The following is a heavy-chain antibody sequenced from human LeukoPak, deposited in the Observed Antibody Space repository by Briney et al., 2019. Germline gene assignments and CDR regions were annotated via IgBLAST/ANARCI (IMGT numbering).Heavy chain of an antibody. CDR3: ARGDSLAVAPHLYYFDY. J-gene: IGHJ4*02. Sequence: GASVKVSCKASGYTFIAYYIHWVRQAPGQGLEWMGIINPSGGSTTYAQNFQGRVTMTRDTSTSAVYMELSSLGSEDTAVYYCARGDSLAVAPHLYYFDYWGQGTLVTVSS. V-gene: IGHV1-46*01. CDR2: INPSGGST. CDR1: GYTFIAYY. D-gene: IGHD6-19*01.